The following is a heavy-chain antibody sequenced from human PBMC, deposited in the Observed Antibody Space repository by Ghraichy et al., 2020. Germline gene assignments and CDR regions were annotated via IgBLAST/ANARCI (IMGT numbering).Heavy chain of an antibody. CDR3: ARIGVRFTKIYY. CDR1: GGSISSSSYY. CDR2: IYYSGST. D-gene: IGHD3-3*01. J-gene: IGHJ4*02. V-gene: IGHV4-39*01. Sequence: SETLSLTCTVSGGSISSSSYYWGWIRQPPGKGLEWIGSIYYSGSTYYNPSLKSRVTISVDTSKNQFSLKLSSVTAADTAVYYCARIGVRFTKIYYWGQGTLVTVSS.